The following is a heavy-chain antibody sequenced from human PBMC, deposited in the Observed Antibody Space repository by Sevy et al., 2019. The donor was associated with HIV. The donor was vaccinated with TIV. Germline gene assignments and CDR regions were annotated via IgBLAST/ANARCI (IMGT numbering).Heavy chain of an antibody. V-gene: IGHV3-23*01. J-gene: IGHJ6*02. Sequence: VGSPRLSCSASEFTFSSYAMSWVRQAPGKGLEWVSSISGSGRFTYYADFVEGRFIISRDNSKNTLSVQMNSLRAEDTAVYYCAKGFCSGATCPRDYYYYGMDVWGQGTTVTVSS. CDR1: EFTFSSYA. CDR3: AKGFCSGATCPRDYYYYGMDV. CDR2: ISGSGRFT. D-gene: IGHD2-15*01.